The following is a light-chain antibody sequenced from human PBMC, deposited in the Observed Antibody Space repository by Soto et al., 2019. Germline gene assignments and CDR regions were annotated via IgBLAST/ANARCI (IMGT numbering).Light chain of an antibody. J-gene: IGKJ4*01. V-gene: IGKV3-11*01. CDR3: RQRSNWPPLT. CDR2: DAS. CDR1: QSVSSY. Sequence: EIVLTQSPATLSLSPGERATLSCRASQSVSSYLAWYQQKPGQAPRLLIYDASNRATGIPARFSGSGSGTDFTLTISSLEPEDFAVYYCRQRSNWPPLTFGGGTKGEIK.